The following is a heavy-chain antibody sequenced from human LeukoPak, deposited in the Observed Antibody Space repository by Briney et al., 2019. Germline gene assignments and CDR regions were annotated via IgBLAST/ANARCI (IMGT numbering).Heavy chain of an antibody. D-gene: IGHD6-19*01. CDR2: IYTSGST. V-gene: IGHV4-4*07. CDR1: GGSISSYY. J-gene: IGHJ5*02. CDR3: ARARRVAGTSGWWFDP. Sequence: SETLSLTCTVSGGSISSYYWSWIRQPAGKGLEWIGRIYTSGSTNYNPSLKSRVTMSVDTSKNQFSLKLSSVTAADTAVYYCARARRVAGTSGWWFDPWGQGTLVTVS.